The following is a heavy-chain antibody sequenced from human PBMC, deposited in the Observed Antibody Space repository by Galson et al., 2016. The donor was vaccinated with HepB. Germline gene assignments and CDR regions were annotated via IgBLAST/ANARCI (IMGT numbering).Heavy chain of an antibody. CDR2: IGRRGDT. J-gene: IGHJ4*02. Sequence: SLRLSCAASGFVFNNYDFHWVRQSSGGSLDWVSLIGRRGDTHYADSVMGRFTVSRDNARTTLYLQMNSLRAEDTGFYYCARDPSGRGLDSWGQGGLVTVSS. CDR3: ARDPSGRGLDS. V-gene: IGHV3-13*01. CDR1: GFVFNNYD. D-gene: IGHD5-12*01.